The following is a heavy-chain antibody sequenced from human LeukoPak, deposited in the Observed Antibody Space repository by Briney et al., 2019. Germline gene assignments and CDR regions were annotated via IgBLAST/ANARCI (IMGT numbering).Heavy chain of an antibody. Sequence: SVKVSCKASGGTFSSYAISWVRQAPGQGLEWMGGIIPIFGTANYAQKFQGRVTITADESTSTAYMELSRLRSDDTAVYYCARGEGYCSSTSCYTGYYYYMDVWGKGTTVTVSS. CDR2: IIPIFGTA. CDR3: ARGEGYCSSTSCYTGYYYYMDV. J-gene: IGHJ6*03. D-gene: IGHD2-2*02. CDR1: GGTFSSYA. V-gene: IGHV1-69*13.